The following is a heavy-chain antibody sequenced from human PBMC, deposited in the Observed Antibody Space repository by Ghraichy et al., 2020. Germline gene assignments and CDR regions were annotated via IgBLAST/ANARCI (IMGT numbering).Heavy chain of an antibody. D-gene: IGHD3-10*01. CDR3: AASAPRVLWFGELLEYYFDY. V-gene: IGHV4-30-4*01. Sequence: SETLSLTCTVSGGSISSGDYYWSWIRQPPGKGLEWIGYIYYSGSTYYNPSLKSRVTISVDTSKNQFSLKLSSVTAADTAVYYCAASAPRVLWFGELLEYYFDYWGQGTLVTVSS. J-gene: IGHJ4*02. CDR2: IYYSGST. CDR1: GGSISSGDYY.